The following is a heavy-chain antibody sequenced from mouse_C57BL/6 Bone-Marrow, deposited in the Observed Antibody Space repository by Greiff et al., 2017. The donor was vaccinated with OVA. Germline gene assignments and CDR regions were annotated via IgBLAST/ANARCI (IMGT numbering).Heavy chain of an antibody. Sequence: VHVKQSGPVLVKPGASVKMSCKASGYTFTDYYMNWVKQSHGKSLEWIGVINPYNGGTSYNQKFKGKATLTVDKSSSTAYMELNSLTSEDSAVYYCASGGLFFTTVVPFDYWGQGTTLTVSS. CDR3: ASGGLFFTTVVPFDY. J-gene: IGHJ2*01. D-gene: IGHD1-1*01. CDR1: GYTFTDYY. V-gene: IGHV1-19*01. CDR2: INPYNGGT.